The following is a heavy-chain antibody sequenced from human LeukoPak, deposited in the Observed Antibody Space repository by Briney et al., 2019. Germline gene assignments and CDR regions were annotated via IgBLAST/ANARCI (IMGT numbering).Heavy chain of an antibody. CDR1: GFTFSRYW. D-gene: IGHD1-26*01. V-gene: IGHV3-74*01. CDR3: AKWGFRTPSGEEIRESFYD. J-gene: IGHJ1*01. CDR2: INPDESDT. Sequence: GGSLRLSCAASGFTFSRYWMHWVRQVPGKGLVWVSRINPDESDTTSADSVKGRFTISRDNSESALYLQMNDLRPDDTALYYCAKWGFRTPSGEEIRESFYDWGQGTLVIVSS.